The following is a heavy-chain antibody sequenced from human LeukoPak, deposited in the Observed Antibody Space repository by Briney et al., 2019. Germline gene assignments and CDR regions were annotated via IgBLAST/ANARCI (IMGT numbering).Heavy chain of an antibody. J-gene: IGHJ4*02. CDR1: GDSISNYY. D-gene: IGHD2-8*01. Sequence: SETLSLTCVVPGDSISNYYWNWFRQPPRKGLEWIGWISYTGTTNYNPSLKSRVSISINTSKNQFSLELNSVTATDTAVYYRARGRNNAWKTDYWGQGTLVTVSS. V-gene: IGHV4-59*01. CDR3: ARGRNNAWKTDY. CDR2: ISYTGTT.